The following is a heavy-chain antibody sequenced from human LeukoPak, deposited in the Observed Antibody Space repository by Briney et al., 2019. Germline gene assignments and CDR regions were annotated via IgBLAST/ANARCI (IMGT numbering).Heavy chain of an antibody. CDR1: GFTFSSYA. V-gene: IGHV3-23*01. J-gene: IGHJ3*02. Sequence: GGSLRLSCAASGFTFSSYAMSWVRQAPGKGLEWVSAISGSGGSTYYADSVKGRFTISRDNSKNTLYLQMNSLRAEDTAVYYCAKESYCSGGSRYSLYDDAFDIWGQGTMVTVSS. CDR3: AKESYCSGGSRYSLYDDAFDI. CDR2: ISGSGGST. D-gene: IGHD2-15*01.